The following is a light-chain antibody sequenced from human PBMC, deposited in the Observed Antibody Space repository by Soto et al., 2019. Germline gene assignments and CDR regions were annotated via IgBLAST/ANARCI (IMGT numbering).Light chain of an antibody. Sequence: DIQMTQSPSTLSASIGDRVTITCRASQCISKWLAWYQQKPGRAPKFLIYDASSLESGVASRFSGSGSGTEFTLTISSLQHDDFATYYCQQYDSSSPTFGQGTKVEI. V-gene: IGKV1-5*01. CDR3: QQYDSSSPT. CDR2: DAS. J-gene: IGKJ1*01. CDR1: QCISKW.